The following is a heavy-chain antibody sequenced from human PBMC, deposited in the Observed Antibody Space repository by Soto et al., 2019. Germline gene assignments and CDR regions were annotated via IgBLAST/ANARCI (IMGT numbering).Heavy chain of an antibody. Sequence: SETLSLTCTVSGGXISSYYWSCIRQPPGKGLEWIGYIYYSGSTNYNPSLKSRVTISVDTSKNQFSLKLSSVTAADTAVYYCTRPKNELRFCSYNGIDVWGQGTTVTVSS. D-gene: IGHD5-12*01. CDR3: TRPKNELRFCSYNGIDV. J-gene: IGHJ6*02. CDR1: GGXISSYY. CDR2: IYYSGST. V-gene: IGHV4-59*08.